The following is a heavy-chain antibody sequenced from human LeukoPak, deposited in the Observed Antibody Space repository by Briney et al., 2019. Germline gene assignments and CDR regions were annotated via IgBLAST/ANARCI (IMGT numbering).Heavy chain of an antibody. J-gene: IGHJ4*02. Sequence: SETLSLTCTVSDGSISSSSYYWGWIRQPPGKGLEWIGSIYYSGSTYYNPSLKSRVTISVDTSKNQFSLKLSSVTAADTAVYYCARGGVRYGLDYWGQGTLVTVSS. D-gene: IGHD5-18*01. CDR3: ARGGVRYGLDY. CDR1: DGSISSSSYY. CDR2: IYYSGST. V-gene: IGHV4-39*01.